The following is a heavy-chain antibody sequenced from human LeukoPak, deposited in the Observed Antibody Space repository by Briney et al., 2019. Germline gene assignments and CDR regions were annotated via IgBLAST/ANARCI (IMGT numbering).Heavy chain of an antibody. V-gene: IGHV1-3*01. CDR3: ARDRGQWLAGAAFDI. J-gene: IGHJ3*02. Sequence: ASVKVSCKASGYTFTSYAMHWVRQAPGQRLEWMGWINAGNGNTKYSQKFQGRVTITRDTSASTAYMELSSLRSEDTAVYYCARDRGQWLAGAAFDIWGQGTMVTVSS. D-gene: IGHD6-19*01. CDR1: GYTFTSYA. CDR2: INAGNGNT.